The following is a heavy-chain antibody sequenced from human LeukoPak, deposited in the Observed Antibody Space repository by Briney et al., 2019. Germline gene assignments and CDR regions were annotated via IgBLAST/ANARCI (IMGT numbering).Heavy chain of an antibody. D-gene: IGHD1-14*01. CDR1: GXTFSASW. Sequence: GGSLRLSCAASGXTFSASWMSWVRQAPGKGLEWVANIKQDGSGTYYLDSVKGRFTISRDNAKNSLFLQMNSLRAEDTAVYYCAAGRYHPNWFDPWGQGTVVTVSS. CDR3: AAGRYHPNWFDP. CDR2: IKQDGSGT. J-gene: IGHJ5*02. V-gene: IGHV3-7*05.